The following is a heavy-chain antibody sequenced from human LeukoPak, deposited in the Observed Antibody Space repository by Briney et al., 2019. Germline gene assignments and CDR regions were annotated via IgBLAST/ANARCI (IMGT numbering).Heavy chain of an antibody. Sequence: GGSLRLSCAASGFTFSGSAMHWVRQASGKGLEWVGRIRSKANSYATAYAASVKGRFTISRDDSKNTAYLQMNSLKTEDTAVYYCTSRPRYYYDSSGQDYWGQGTLVTVSS. CDR2: IRSKANSYAT. CDR3: TSRPRYYYDSSGQDY. V-gene: IGHV3-73*01. D-gene: IGHD3-22*01. J-gene: IGHJ4*02. CDR1: GFTFSGSA.